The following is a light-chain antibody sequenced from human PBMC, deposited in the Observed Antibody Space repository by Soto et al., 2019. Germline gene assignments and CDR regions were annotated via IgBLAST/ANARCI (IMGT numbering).Light chain of an antibody. Sequence: EIVLTQSPGTLSLSPGERATLSCRASQSFSSSYLAWYQQKPGQAPRLLIYGASSRATGIPDRFSGSGSGTDFTLTISRLEPEDYAVYYCQQYGSSVYTFGQGTKLEIK. CDR3: QQYGSSVYT. J-gene: IGKJ2*01. V-gene: IGKV3-20*01. CDR1: QSFSSSY. CDR2: GAS.